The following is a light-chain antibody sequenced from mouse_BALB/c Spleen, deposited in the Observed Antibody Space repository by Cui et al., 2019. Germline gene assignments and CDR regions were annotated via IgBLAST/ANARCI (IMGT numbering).Light chain of an antibody. CDR3: QHFWSTPYT. CDR2: NAK. J-gene: IGKJ2*01. Sequence: DIQMTQSTASLSASVGETVTITCRASGKILNYFAWYQQKQGKSPQLLIYNAKTLADGVPSRFSGSGSGTQYSLKINSLQPEDFGSYYCQHFWSTPYTFGGGTKLEIK. V-gene: IGKV12-41*01. CDR1: GKILNY.